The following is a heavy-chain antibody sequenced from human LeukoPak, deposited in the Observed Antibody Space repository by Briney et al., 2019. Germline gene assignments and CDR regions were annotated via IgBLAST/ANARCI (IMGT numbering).Heavy chain of an antibody. Sequence: SETLSLTSTVSGGSISSGDYSWSWIRPPPGKGLEWIGYIYYSGSTYYNPSLKSRLTISVDTSKNQFSLKLSSVTAADTAVYYCARAMIVVVSSLSVHFDYWGQGTLVTVSS. CDR2: IYYSGST. CDR3: ARAMIVVVSSLSVHFDY. CDR1: GGSISSGDYS. V-gene: IGHV4-30-4*01. D-gene: IGHD3-22*01. J-gene: IGHJ4*02.